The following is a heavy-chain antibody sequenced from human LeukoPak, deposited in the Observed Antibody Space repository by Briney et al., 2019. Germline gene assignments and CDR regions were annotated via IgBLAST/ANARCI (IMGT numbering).Heavy chain of an antibody. CDR1: GGSISSSSYY. CDR2: IYYSGST. D-gene: IGHD3-3*01. Sequence: PSETLSLTCTVSGGSISSSSYYWGWIRQPPGKGLEWIGSIYYSGSTYYNPSLKSRVTISVDTSKNQFSLKLSSETAADTAVYYCARHAGLNYDFWSGYSESWFDPWGQGTLVTVSS. J-gene: IGHJ5*02. CDR3: ARHAGLNYDFWSGYSESWFDP. V-gene: IGHV4-39*01.